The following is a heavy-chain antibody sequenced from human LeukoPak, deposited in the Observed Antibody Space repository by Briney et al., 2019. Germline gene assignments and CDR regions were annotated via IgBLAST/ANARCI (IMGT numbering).Heavy chain of an antibody. CDR1: GGSISSYY. Sequence: DPSETLSLTCTVSGGSISSYYWSWIRQPPGKGLEWIGYIYYSGSTNYNPSLKSRVTISVDTSKNQFSLKLSSVTAADTAVYYCARVKRGYSYGPLEYYYFYMDVWGKGTTVTVSS. V-gene: IGHV4-59*01. D-gene: IGHD5-18*01. J-gene: IGHJ6*03. CDR3: ARVKRGYSYGPLEYYYFYMDV. CDR2: IYYSGST.